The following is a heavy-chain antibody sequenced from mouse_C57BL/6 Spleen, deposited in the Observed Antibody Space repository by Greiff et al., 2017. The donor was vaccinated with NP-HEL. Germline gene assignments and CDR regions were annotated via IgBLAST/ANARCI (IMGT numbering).Heavy chain of an antibody. J-gene: IGHJ1*03. Sequence: QVQLKQPGAELVMPGASVKLSCKASGYTFTSYWMHWVKQRPGQGLEWIGEIDPSDSYTNYNQKFKGKSTLTVDKSSSTAYMQLSSLTSEDSAVYYCARRGHEGDFEGWGTGTTVTVST. CDR1: GYTFTSYW. CDR3: ARRGHEGDFEG. V-gene: IGHV1-69*01. CDR2: IDPSDSYT.